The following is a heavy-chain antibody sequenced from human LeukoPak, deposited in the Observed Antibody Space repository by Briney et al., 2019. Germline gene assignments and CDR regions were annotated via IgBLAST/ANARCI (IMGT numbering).Heavy chain of an antibody. V-gene: IGHV3-21*01. CDR2: ISSSSSYI. CDR3: ASLNYDSSDAFDY. CDR1: GFTFSSYS. Sequence: PGGSLRLSCAASGFTFSSYSMNWVRQAPGKGLEWVSSISSSSSYIYYADSVKGRFTISRDNAKTSLYLQMNSLRAEDTAVYYCASLNYDSSDAFDYWGQGTLVTVSS. J-gene: IGHJ4*02. D-gene: IGHD3-22*01.